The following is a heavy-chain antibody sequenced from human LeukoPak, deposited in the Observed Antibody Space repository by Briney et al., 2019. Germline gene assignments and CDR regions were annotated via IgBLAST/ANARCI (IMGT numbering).Heavy chain of an antibody. CDR1: GFTFSSYA. J-gene: IGHJ4*02. D-gene: IGHD3-16*02. CDR2: ISGSGGST. V-gene: IGHV3-23*01. CDR3: AKDFIRIGGLRLGELSLYPYYFDY. Sequence: GGSLRLSCAASGFTFSSYAMSWVRQAPGKGLEWVSAISGSGGSTYYADSVKGRFTISRDNSKNTLYLQMNSLRAEDTAVYYCAKDFIRIGGLRLGELSLYPYYFDYWGQGTLVTVSS.